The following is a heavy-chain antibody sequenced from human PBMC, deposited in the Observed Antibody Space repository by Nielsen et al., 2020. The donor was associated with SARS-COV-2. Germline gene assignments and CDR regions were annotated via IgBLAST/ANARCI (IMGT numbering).Heavy chain of an antibody. V-gene: IGHV3-9*01. CDR1: GFTFDDYA. CDR3: AKDTAWGYYDSSGQYYYGMDV. CDR2: ISWNSGSI. J-gene: IGHJ6*02. D-gene: IGHD3-22*01. Sequence: GGSLRLSCAASGFTFDDYAMHWVRQAPGKGLEWVSGISWNSGSIGYADSVKGRFTISRDNAKNSLYLQMNSLRAEDTALYYCAKDTAWGYYDSSGQYYYGMDVWGQGTTVTVSS.